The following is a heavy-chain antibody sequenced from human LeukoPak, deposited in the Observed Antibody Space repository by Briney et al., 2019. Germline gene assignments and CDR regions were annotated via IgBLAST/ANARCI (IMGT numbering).Heavy chain of an antibody. CDR2: IIPIFGTA. CDR1: GGTFSSYA. CDR3: AREGARSSWSPRDLDY. J-gene: IGHJ4*02. V-gene: IGHV1-69*13. D-gene: IGHD6-13*01. Sequence: ASVKVSCKASGGTFSSYAISWVRQAPGRGLEWMGGIIPIFGTANYAQKFQGRVTITADESTSTAYMELSSLRSEDTAVYYCAREGARSSWSPRDLDYWGQGTLVTVSS.